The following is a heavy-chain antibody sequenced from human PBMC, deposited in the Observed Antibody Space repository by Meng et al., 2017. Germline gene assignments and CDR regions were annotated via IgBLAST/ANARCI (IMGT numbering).Heavy chain of an antibody. CDR2: IKSKVDGGTT. Sequence: GESLKISCLASGGTFRNFWMTWVRQAPGKGLEWVGRIKSKVDGGTTDFAAPVKGRFTISRDDAKNTLYQQMNSPQTEDTTVYYFTTDLTFTEWGVITTWGQGTQVTVSS. J-gene: IGHJ5*01. CDR3: TTDLTFTEWGVITT. V-gene: IGHV3-15*01. D-gene: IGHD3-16*02. CDR1: GGTFRNFW.